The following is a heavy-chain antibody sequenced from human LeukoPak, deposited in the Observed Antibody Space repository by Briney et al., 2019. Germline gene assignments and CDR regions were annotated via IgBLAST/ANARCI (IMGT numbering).Heavy chain of an antibody. J-gene: IGHJ6*02. V-gene: IGHV3-30*04. CDR1: GFTFSSYT. D-gene: IGHD3-9*01. CDR3: ARDISGMDV. Sequence: GGSLRLSCAASGFTFSSYTMHWVRQAPGKGLEWVAVISYDGINKYYADSVKGRFTISRDNSENTLYLQMNSLRAEDTAVYYCARDISGMDVWGQGTTVTVSS. CDR2: ISYDGINK.